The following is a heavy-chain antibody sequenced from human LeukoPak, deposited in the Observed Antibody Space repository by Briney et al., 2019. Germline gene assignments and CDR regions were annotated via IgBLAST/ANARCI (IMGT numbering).Heavy chain of an antibody. CDR1: GFSFSTYG. CDR3: ARGGLLPFDY. D-gene: IGHD2-15*01. CDR2: IWYDGSNE. Sequence: GGSLRLSCAASGFSFSTYGMHWVRQAPGKGLEWVALIWYDGSNEYYADSVKGRFTISRDNSKNTLYLQMNSLRAEDTAVYYCARGGLLPFDYWGQGTLVTVSS. V-gene: IGHV3-33*01. J-gene: IGHJ4*02.